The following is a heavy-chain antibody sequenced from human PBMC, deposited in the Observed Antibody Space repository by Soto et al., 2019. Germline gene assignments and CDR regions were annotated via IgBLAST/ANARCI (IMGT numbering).Heavy chain of an antibody. CDR3: AGSPTRIISPDFFCP. CDR1: GFIVSSSY. D-gene: IGHD1-1*01. J-gene: IGHJ5*02. V-gene: IGHV3-66*01. Sequence: PVGSLRLSCAASGFIVSSSYMSWVRQAPGKGLEWVAVIYSAGSTYYGDSVKGRFTIYRDSSKNTLYLQMDSLRAEDTAVYYCAGSPTRIISPDFFCPWGRATLVTVS. CDR2: IYSAGST.